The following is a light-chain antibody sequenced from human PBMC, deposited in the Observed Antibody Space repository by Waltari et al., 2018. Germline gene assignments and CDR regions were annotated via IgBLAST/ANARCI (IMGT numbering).Light chain of an antibody. CDR3: QQRSNWTPHT. J-gene: IGKJ2*01. CDR2: DAA. Sequence: EIVLTQSPDTLPLSPGDLATLACRASQSVGICLAWDQQKPGQPPRLLIYDAAIRATGVPDRFRGSGSGTDLTLTISSLEAEDFAVYLCQQRSNWTPHTFGQGARLDIE. V-gene: IGKV3-11*01. CDR1: QSVGIC.